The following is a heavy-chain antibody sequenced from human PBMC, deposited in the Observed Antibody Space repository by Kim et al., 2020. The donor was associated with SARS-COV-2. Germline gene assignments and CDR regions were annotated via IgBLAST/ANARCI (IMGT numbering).Heavy chain of an antibody. CDR3: ARDWADTAMGKYYYYYYMDV. Sequence: SETLSLTCTVSGGSISSYYWSWIRQPAGKGLEWIGRIYTSGSTNYNPSLKSRVTMSVDTSKNQFSLKLSSVTAADTAVYYCARDWADTAMGKYYYYYYMDVWGKGTTVTVSS. D-gene: IGHD5-18*01. J-gene: IGHJ6*03. CDR2: IYTSGST. CDR1: GGSISSYY. V-gene: IGHV4-4*07.